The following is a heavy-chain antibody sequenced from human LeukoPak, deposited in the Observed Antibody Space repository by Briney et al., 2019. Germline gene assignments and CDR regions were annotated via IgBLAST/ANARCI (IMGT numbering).Heavy chain of an antibody. CDR1: GFTFSSFN. J-gene: IGHJ5*02. D-gene: IGHD2-15*01. CDR2: ISSSSDYI. V-gene: IGHV3-21*01. CDR3: ASASSGGSCYL. Sequence: PGGSLRLSCATSGFTFSSFNMNWVRQAPGKGLEWVSHISSSSDYISYADSVKGRFTISRDNAKNSPYLQMNSLRAEDTAVYYCASASSGGSCYLWGQGTLVTVSS.